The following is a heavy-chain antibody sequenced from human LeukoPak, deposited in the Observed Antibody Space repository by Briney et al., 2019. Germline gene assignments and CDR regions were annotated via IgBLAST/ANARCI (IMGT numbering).Heavy chain of an antibody. V-gene: IGHV1-18*01. CDR3: ARTPQIIESSDFDY. J-gene: IGHJ4*02. CDR2: ISAYNGNT. Sequence: GASVKVSCKASGYTFTSYGISWVRQAPGQGLEWMGWISAYNGNTNYAQKLQGRVTMTTDTSTSTAYMELRSLRSDDTAIYYCARTPQIIESSDFDYWGQGTLVTVSS. CDR1: GYTFTSYG.